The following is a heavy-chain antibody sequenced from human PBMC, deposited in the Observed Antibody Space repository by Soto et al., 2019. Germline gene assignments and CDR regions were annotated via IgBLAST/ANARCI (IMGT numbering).Heavy chain of an antibody. CDR3: ARMQYYDFWSGYYLKSVYNWFDP. V-gene: IGHV4-31*11. J-gene: IGHJ5*02. Sequence: PPETMSLTCAVSGGSMSSSRYYWGWNRQPPGKGLEWIGYIYYIGTTYYNPSLKSRVTISIDTSKNQFSLKLGSVTAADTAVYYCARMQYYDFWSGYYLKSVYNWFDPWGQGALVTVSS. D-gene: IGHD3-3*01. CDR2: IYYIGTT. CDR1: GGSMSSSRYY.